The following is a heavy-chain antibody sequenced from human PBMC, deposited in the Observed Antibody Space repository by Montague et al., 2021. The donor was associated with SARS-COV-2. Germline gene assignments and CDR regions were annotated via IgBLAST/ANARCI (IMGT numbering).Heavy chain of an antibody. CDR2: IYYSGST. D-gene: IGHD1-20*01. V-gene: IGHV4-39*07. CDR1: GGSISSSSYY. CDR3: ARDQGYNWSYYYYYGMDV. Sequence: SETLSLTCTVSGGSISSSSYYWGWIRQPPGKGLEWIGSIYYSGSTYYNPSLKSRVTISVDTSKSQFSLKLSSVTAADTAVYYCARDQGYNWSYYYYYGMDVWGQGTTVTVSS. J-gene: IGHJ6*02.